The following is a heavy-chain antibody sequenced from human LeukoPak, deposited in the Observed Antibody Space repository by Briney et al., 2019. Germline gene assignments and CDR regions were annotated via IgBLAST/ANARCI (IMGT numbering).Heavy chain of an antibody. D-gene: IGHD6-13*01. CDR2: IKQDGSEK. CDR1: GFTFSSYW. CDR3: ARDHSSSWYSFYYFDY. Sequence: GGSLRLSCAASGFTFSSYWMSWVRQAPGKGLEWVANIKQDGSEKYYVDSVKGRFTISRDNAKNSLYLQMNSLRAEDTAVYYCARDHSSSWYSFYYFDYWGQGTLVTVSS. J-gene: IGHJ4*02. V-gene: IGHV3-7*01.